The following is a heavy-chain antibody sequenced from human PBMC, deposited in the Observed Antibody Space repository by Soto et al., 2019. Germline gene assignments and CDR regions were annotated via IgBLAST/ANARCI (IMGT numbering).Heavy chain of an antibody. D-gene: IGHD3-10*01. V-gene: IGHV1-18*01. CDR2: INTYNGNT. CDR1: GYTFTNYG. CDR3: ARGVGSGTYYNQYNWFDP. Sequence: QVQLVQSGAEVKKPGASVKVSCKASGYTFTNYGISWVRQAPGQGLAWMGWINTYNGNTNHAQKLQGRVTMTTDTSTSTAYMERRSRRSDDTAVYYCARGVGSGTYYNQYNWFDPWGQGTLVTVSS. J-gene: IGHJ5*02.